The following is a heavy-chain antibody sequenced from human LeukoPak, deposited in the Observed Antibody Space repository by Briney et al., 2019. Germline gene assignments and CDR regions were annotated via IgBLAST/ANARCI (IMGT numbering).Heavy chain of an antibody. J-gene: IGHJ4*02. CDR3: ARDLKYSSSPRDFDY. D-gene: IGHD6-6*01. Sequence: PGGSLRLSCAASGFTFSSYGMHWVRQAPGKGLEWVAFIRYDGSNKYYADSVKGRFTISRDNAKNSLYLQMNSLRAEDTAVYYCARDLKYSSSPRDFDYWGQGTLVTVSS. CDR1: GFTFSSYG. V-gene: IGHV3-30*02. CDR2: IRYDGSNK.